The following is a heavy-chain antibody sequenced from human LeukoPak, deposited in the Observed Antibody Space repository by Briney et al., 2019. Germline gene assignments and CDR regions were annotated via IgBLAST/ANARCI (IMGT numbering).Heavy chain of an antibody. CDR2: IRYDGSNK. D-gene: IGHD2-15*01. V-gene: IGHV3-30*02. CDR3: ANAKKYCSGGSCYLDY. J-gene: IGHJ4*02. Sequence: GGSLRLSCAASGFTFSSYGMHWVRQAPGKGLEWVAFIRYDGSNKYYADSVKGRFTISRDNSKNTLYLQMNSLRAEDTAVYYCANAKKYCSGGSCYLDYWGQGTLVTVSS. CDR1: GFTFSSYG.